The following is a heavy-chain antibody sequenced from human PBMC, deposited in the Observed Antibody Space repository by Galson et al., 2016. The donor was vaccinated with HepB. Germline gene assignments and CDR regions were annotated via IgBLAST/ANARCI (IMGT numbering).Heavy chain of an antibody. J-gene: IGHJ5*02. V-gene: IGHV1-3*01. D-gene: IGHD3-3*01. CDR3: ARDWAESRLLEWRNWFDP. Sequence: QSGAEVKKPGESLKISCKASGYTFTSFVIHWVRQAPGQGLEWMGRIDAGNGDTEYSQKFQGRVTITRDTSASTAYMELRSLRSDDTAVYFCARDWAESRLLEWRNWFDPWGRGTLITVSS. CDR2: IDAGNGDT. CDR1: GYTFTSFV.